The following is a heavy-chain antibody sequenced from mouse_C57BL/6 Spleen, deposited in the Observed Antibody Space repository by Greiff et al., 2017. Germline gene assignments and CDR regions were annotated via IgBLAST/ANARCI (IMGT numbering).Heavy chain of an antibody. CDR2: IDPETGGT. D-gene: IGHD4-1*01. CDR3: TWDAFDY. V-gene: IGHV1-15*01. CDR1: GYTFTDYE. J-gene: IGHJ2*01. Sequence: VQLVESGAELVRPGASVTLSCKASGYTFTDYEMHWVKQTPVHGLEWIGAIDPETGGTAYNQKFKGKAILTADKSSSTAYMELRSLTSEDSAVYYCTWDAFDYWGQGTTLTVSS.